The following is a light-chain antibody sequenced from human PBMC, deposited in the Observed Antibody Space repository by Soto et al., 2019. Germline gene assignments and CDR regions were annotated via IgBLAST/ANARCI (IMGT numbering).Light chain of an antibody. CDR1: QSISSY. CDR2: AAS. V-gene: IGKV1-39*01. CDR3: QQSYGTQWT. J-gene: IGKJ1*01. Sequence: DIHMTQSPSSLSASVGDRVTITCRASQSISSYLNWYQQKPGKAPKLLIYAASSLQSGVPSRFSGSGSGTDFTLTISSLQPEDFATYYCQQSYGTQWTFGQGTKVDIK.